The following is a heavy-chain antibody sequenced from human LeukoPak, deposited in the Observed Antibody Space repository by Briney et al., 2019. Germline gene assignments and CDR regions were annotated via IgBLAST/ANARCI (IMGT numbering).Heavy chain of an antibody. V-gene: IGHV4-39*01. CDR1: GGSMSSNSYF. D-gene: IGHD1-1*01. Sequence: PSETLSLTCTVSGGSMSSNSYFWAWIRQPPGKGLEWIGGIFYSGTTYYNPSLKSRVTISVDTSKNQFSLKVASVTAADTAVYYCARRAAYNNYYFDYWGQGILVTVSS. CDR2: IFYSGTT. J-gene: IGHJ4*02. CDR3: ARRAAYNNYYFDY.